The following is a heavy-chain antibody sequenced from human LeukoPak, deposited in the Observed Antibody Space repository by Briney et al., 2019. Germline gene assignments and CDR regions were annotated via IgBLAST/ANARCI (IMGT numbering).Heavy chain of an antibody. CDR3: ARNQRGTWYNWNYGTWFDP. D-gene: IGHD1-7*01. CDR1: GYTFTSYG. CDR2: ISAYNGNT. V-gene: IGHV1-18*01. Sequence: ASVKVSCKASGYTFTSYGISWVRQAPGQGLEWMGWISAYNGNTNYAQKLQGRVTMTTDTSTSTAYMELRSLRSDDTAVYYCARNQRGTWYNWNYGTWFDPWGQGTLVTVSS. J-gene: IGHJ5*02.